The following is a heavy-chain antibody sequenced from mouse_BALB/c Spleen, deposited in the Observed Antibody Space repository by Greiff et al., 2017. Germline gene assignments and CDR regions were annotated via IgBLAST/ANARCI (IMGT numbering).Heavy chain of an antibody. CDR1: GYTFSSYW. J-gene: IGHJ2*01. Sequence: QVQLQQSGAELMKPGASVKISCKATGYTFSSYWIEWVKQRPGHGLEWIGEILPGSGSTNYNEKFKGKATFTADTSSNTAYMQLSSLTSEDSAVYYCARGDYDYEGYFDYWGQGTTLTVSS. D-gene: IGHD2-4*01. CDR2: ILPGSGST. V-gene: IGHV1-9*01. CDR3: ARGDYDYEGYFDY.